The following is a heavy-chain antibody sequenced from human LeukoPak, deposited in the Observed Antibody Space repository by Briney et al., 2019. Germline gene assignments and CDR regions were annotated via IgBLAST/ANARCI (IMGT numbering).Heavy chain of an antibody. D-gene: IGHD6-19*01. CDR3: ARRSTLYSSGRFYFDY. J-gene: IGHJ4*02. V-gene: IGHV1-18*01. CDR1: GYTFSNYG. CDR2: ISAHDGTR. Sequence: ASVKVSWKASGYTFSNYGITWVRQAPGQGLEWMGWISAHDGTRNYALKHEDRVTMTTDTSTSTAYMELRGLRSDDTAVYYCARRSTLYSSGRFYFDYWGQGTLVTVSS.